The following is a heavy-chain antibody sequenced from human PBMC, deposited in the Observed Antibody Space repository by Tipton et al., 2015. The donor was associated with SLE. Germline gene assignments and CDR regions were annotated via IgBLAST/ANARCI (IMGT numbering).Heavy chain of an antibody. D-gene: IGHD2-21*01. J-gene: IGHJ6*03. CDR1: GGSISSYY. CDR2: IYTSGST. V-gene: IGHV4-4*07. CDR3: ARVWGYLSLNYYYYMDV. Sequence: TLSLTCTVSGGSISSYYWSWIRQPAGKGLEWIGRIYTSGSTNYNPSLKSRVTMSVDTSKNQFSLKLSSVTAADTAVYYCARVWGYLSLNYYYYMDVWGKGTTVTVSS.